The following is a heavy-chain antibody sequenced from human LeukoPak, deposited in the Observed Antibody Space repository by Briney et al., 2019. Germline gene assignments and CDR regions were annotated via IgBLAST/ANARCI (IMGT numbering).Heavy chain of an antibody. CDR1: GYSVSGRGYY. V-gene: IGHV4-39*01. CDR3: ARHDLVGDSAIYFFDF. J-gene: IGHJ4*02. CDR2: VYYDGST. D-gene: IGHD3-3*01. Sequence: PSETLSLTCTVSGYSVSGRGYYWGWVRHLPQKGLEWIGSVYYDGSTYYNPSLKSRVTVSLDTPNNQFSLKLTSMTAADTAVYHCARHDLVGDSAIYFFDFWGQGTQVTVSS.